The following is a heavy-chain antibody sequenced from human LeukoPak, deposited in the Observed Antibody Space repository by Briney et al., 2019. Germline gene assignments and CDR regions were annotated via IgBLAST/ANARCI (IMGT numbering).Heavy chain of an antibody. CDR3: AKTPKQWLAEYDAFDI. D-gene: IGHD6-19*01. Sequence: GGSLRLSCAGSGFTFSSYAMSWVRQAPGKGLEWVSAISGSGGSTYYADSVKGRFTISRDNSKNTLYLQMNSLRAEDTAVYYCAKTPKQWLAEYDAFDIWGQGTMVTVSS. J-gene: IGHJ3*02. CDR2: ISGSGGST. V-gene: IGHV3-23*01. CDR1: GFTFSSYA.